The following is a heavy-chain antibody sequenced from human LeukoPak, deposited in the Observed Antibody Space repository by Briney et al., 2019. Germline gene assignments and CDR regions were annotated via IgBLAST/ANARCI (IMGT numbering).Heavy chain of an antibody. D-gene: IGHD2-21*02. CDR2: IKSKTDGGTT. J-gene: IGHJ4*02. CDR3: TTGRVSALPGGDCYLDY. CDR1: GFTFSSYS. V-gene: IGHV3-15*01. Sequence: GGSLRLSCAASGFTFSSYSMNWVRQAPGKGLEWVGRIKSKTDGGTTDYAAPVEGRFTISRDDSKNTLYLQMNSLKTEDTAVYYCTTGRVSALPGGDCYLDYWGQGTLVTVSS.